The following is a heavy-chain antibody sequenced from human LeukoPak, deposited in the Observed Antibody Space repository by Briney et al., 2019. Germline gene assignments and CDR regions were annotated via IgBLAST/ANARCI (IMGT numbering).Heavy chain of an antibody. CDR2: IYYSGIT. J-gene: IGHJ4*02. D-gene: IGHD3-10*01. V-gene: IGHV4-39*07. Sequence: KPSETLSLTCTVSGGSISSGTYYWGWIRQPPGKGMEWIGSIYYSGITYYNPSLRSRVTISVDTSKNQFSLKLSSVTAADTAVYYCARQSRVIRGVADYWGQGTLVTVSS. CDR1: GGSISSGTYY. CDR3: ARQSRVIRGVADY.